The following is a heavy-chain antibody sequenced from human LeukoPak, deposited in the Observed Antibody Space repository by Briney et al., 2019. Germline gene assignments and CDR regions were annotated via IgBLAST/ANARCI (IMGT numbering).Heavy chain of an antibody. V-gene: IGHV4-59*02. CDR2: IYYSGST. CDR3: ARDREYSSSGLVWFDP. CDR1: GGSVSGYY. D-gene: IGHD6-6*01. Sequence: PSETLFLTCTVSGGSVSGYYRSWIRQPPAKGLEWIGYIYYSGSTNYNPSLKSRVTISVDTSENQFSLKLTSVTAADTAVYYCARDREYSSSGLVWFDPWGHGILVTVSS. J-gene: IGHJ5*02.